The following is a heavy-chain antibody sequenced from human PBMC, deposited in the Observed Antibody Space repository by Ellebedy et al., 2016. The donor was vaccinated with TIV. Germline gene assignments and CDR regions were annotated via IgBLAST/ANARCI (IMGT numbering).Heavy chain of an antibody. V-gene: IGHV4-30-2*01. J-gene: IGHJ2*01. CDR3: ARGEGGSDLDL. CDR2: VYHSGNT. CDR1: GGSISSGGFS. Sequence: SETLSLTXAVSGGSISSGGFSWNWIRQPPGKGLEWIGYVYHSGNTYYNPSLKSRVTISLDRSKNQFSLKLSSVSAADTAVYYCARGEGGSDLDLWGRGTLVTVSS. D-gene: IGHD2-15*01.